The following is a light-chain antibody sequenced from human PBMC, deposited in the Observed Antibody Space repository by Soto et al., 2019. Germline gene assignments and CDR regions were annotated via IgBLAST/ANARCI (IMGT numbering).Light chain of an antibody. CDR2: AAS. J-gene: IGKJ5*01. CDR1: QCISSY. V-gene: IGKV1-9*01. CDR3: QQLNRYPIT. Sequence: DIQLTQSPSFLSASVGDRVTITSRASQCISSYLAWYQQKPGKAPKLLIYAASTLQSGVPSRFSGSGSGTEFTLTISSLQPEDFATYYCQQLNRYPITFGQGTRLEIK.